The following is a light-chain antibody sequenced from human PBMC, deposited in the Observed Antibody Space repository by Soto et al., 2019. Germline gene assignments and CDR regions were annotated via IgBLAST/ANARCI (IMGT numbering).Light chain of an antibody. CDR1: QDIAAY. V-gene: IGKV1-12*01. J-gene: IGKJ5*01. CDR3: QQANSFPPT. Sequence: DIQVTQSPSSVSASVGDRVTITCRASQDIAAYLAWYQHKPGKAPKLLIYAASSLQSGVPSRFSGSGSGTDFTLTISSLQPEDFATYYCQQANSFPPTFGQGTRLEIK. CDR2: AAS.